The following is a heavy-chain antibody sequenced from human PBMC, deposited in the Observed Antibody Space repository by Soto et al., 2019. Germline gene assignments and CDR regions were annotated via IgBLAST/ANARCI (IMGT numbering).Heavy chain of an antibody. CDR3: ARPLYSYGPMDV. J-gene: IGHJ6*02. V-gene: IGHV4-61*01. CDR2: IYYSGST. Sequence: SETLSLTCTVSGGSVSSGSYYWSWIRQPPGKGLEWIGYIYYSGSTNYNPSLKSRVTISVDTSKNQFSLKLSSVTAADTAVYFCARPLYSYGPMDVWGQGSTVTVSS. D-gene: IGHD5-18*01. CDR1: GGSVSSGSYY.